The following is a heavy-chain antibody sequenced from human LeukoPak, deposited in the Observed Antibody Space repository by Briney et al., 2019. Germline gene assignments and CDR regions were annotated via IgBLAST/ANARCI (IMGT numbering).Heavy chain of an antibody. CDR1: GGSVSSSRYY. CDR2: IYYTGST. Sequence: SETLSLTCPVSGGSVSSSRYYWGRIRQPPGKGLEWIVSIYYTGSTYYKPSLKSRFTISVDASKNQISLKLSSVTAADTAMYFCARHKSFDYLSPITSWGQGTPVTVSS. D-gene: IGHD3-9*01. J-gene: IGHJ5*02. V-gene: IGHV4-39*01. CDR3: ARHKSFDYLSPITS.